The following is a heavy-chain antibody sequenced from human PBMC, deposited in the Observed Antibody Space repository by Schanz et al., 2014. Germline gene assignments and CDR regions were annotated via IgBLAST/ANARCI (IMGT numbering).Heavy chain of an antibody. CDR2: IATSSSTR. CDR3: ASGVHVSSLQKGLQF. D-gene: IGHD3-10*01. CDR1: GFTFRDYY. V-gene: IGHV3-11*04. J-gene: IGHJ1*01. Sequence: VQLVESGGGLVKPGGSLRLSCAASGFTFRDYYMSWIRQVPGKGLEWLSYIATSSSTRHYADSVKGRVTISRDNAKNSVSLQMRRLRVEDTAVYYCASGVHVSSLQKGLQFWGRGTLVIVSS.